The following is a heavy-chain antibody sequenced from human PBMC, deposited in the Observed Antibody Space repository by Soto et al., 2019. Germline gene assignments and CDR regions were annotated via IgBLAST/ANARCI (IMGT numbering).Heavy chain of an antibody. V-gene: IGHV1-3*01. CDR1: GYTFTSYA. Sequence: ASVKVSCKXSGYTFTSYAMHWVRQAPGQRLEWMGWINAGNGNTKYSQKFQGRVTITRDTSASTAYMELSSLRSEDTAVYYCARSRGCSSTSCLYYYYYGMDVWGQGTTVTVSS. D-gene: IGHD2-2*01. CDR3: ARSRGCSSTSCLYYYYYGMDV. J-gene: IGHJ6*02. CDR2: INAGNGNT.